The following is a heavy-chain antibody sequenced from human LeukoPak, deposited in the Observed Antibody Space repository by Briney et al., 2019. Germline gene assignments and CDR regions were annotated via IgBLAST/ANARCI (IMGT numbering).Heavy chain of an antibody. CDR1: GFTFSSYA. V-gene: IGHV3-23*01. J-gene: IGHJ4*02. Sequence: GGSLRLSCAASGFTFSSYAMSWVRQAPGKGLEWVSAISGSGGSTYYADSVKGRFTISRDNSKNTLYLQMNSLRAEDTAVYYCAKDPAFDGYNLELSDWGQGTLVTVSS. CDR2: ISGSGGST. D-gene: IGHD5-24*01. CDR3: AKDPAFDGYNLELSD.